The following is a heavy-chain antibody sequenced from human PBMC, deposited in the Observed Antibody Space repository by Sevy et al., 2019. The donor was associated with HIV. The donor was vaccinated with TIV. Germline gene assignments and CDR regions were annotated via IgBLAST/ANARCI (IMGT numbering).Heavy chain of an antibody. Sequence: ASVKVSCKTSGYTFTSSDICWVRQATGQGLEWMGWMNPKSGNTGYAKKFQGRVTITRNTSISTAYMELSSLRSDDTAVYYCARGHTGRGVMRNWFDPWGQGTLVTVSS. J-gene: IGHJ5*02. CDR2: MNPKSGNT. CDR3: ARGHTGRGVMRNWFDP. D-gene: IGHD3-10*01. CDR1: GYTFTSSD. V-gene: IGHV1-8*03.